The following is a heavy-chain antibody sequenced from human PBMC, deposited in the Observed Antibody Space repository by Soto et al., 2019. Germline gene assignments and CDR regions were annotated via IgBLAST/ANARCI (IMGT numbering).Heavy chain of an antibody. Sequence: QVQLIQSEAEVKKPGSSVRVSCTASGGIFGSHGFSWVRQAPVQRLEWVGGFIPIFRTLTYTEKFQARVRIAAYESTNTVYLDLSSLTSEDTAVYYCVRDRRIYYSDPHDEFVASDYEVWGQGTMVSVSS. J-gene: IGHJ3*01. V-gene: IGHV1-69*01. CDR3: VRDRRIYYSDPHDEFVASDYEV. CDR2: FIPIFRTL. CDR1: GGIFGSHG. D-gene: IGHD3-22*01.